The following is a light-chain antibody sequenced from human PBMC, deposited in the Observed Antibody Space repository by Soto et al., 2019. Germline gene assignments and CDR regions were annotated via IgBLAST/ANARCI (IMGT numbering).Light chain of an antibody. CDR1: QSVSSSY. CDR2: GAS. Sequence: EIVLTQSPGTLSLSPGERATLSCMASQSVSSSYLAWYQQKPGQAPRLLIYGASNRATGIPDRFSGSGSGTDLTLTISRLEPEDFAVYYCQQYNNWPRTFRQGTKVDIK. V-gene: IGKV3-20*01. J-gene: IGKJ1*01. CDR3: QQYNNWPRT.